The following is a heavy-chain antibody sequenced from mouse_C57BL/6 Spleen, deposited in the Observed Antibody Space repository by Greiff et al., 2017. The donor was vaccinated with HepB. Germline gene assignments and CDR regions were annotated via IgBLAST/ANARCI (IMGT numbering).Heavy chain of an antibody. CDR1: GYTFTSYW. V-gene: IGHV1-61*01. CDR2: IYPSDSET. J-gene: IGHJ2*01. Sequence: VQLQQPGAELVRPGSSVKLSCKASGYTFTSYWMDWVKQRPGQGLEWIGNIYPSDSETHYNQKFKDKATLTVDKSSSTAYMQLSSPTSEDSAVYYCARGLRLRLFDYWGQGTTLTVSS. CDR3: ARGLRLRLFDY. D-gene: IGHD3-2*02.